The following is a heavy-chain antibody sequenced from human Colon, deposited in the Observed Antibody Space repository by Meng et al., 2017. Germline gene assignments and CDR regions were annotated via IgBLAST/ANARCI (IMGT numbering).Heavy chain of an antibody. CDR3: AGGPWELDY. CDR1: CGAVSSGSHY. J-gene: IGHJ4*02. CDR2: IDYSRSI. Sequence: QVQLHESGPGLVRPSETRSLTCTVSCGAVSSGSHYWSWIRQPPGKGLEWIGYIDYSRSINYYPSLKSRVTMSVDTSKNQFSLNLSSVTAADTAVYYCAGGPWELDYWGQGTLVTVSS. V-gene: IGHV4-61*01. D-gene: IGHD1-26*01.